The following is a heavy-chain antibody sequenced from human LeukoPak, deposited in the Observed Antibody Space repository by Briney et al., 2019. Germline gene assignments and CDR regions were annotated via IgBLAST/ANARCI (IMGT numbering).Heavy chain of an antibody. J-gene: IGHJ4*02. Sequence: SVKVFCKASGGTFSSYAISWVRQAPGQGLEWMGGIIPIFGTANYAQKFQGRVTITADESTSTAYMELSSLRSEDTAVYYCASTYDFWSGYDYYFDYWGQGTLVTVSS. V-gene: IGHV1-69*01. D-gene: IGHD3-3*01. CDR2: IIPIFGTA. CDR1: GGTFSSYA. CDR3: ASTYDFWSGYDYYFDY.